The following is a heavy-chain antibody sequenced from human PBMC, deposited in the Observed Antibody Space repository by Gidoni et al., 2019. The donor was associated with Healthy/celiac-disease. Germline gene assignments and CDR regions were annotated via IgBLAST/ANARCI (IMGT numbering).Heavy chain of an antibody. J-gene: IGHJ5*02. D-gene: IGHD1-26*01. Sequence: QVQLQESGPGLVKPSETLSLTCTVPGGSISSYYWSWIRQPAGKGLEWIGRIYTSGSTNYNPSLKSRVTMSVDTSKNQFSLKLSSVTAADTAVYYCASLGPLGGAKSPPGFDPWGQGTLVTVSS. CDR1: GGSISSYY. CDR3: ASLGPLGGAKSPPGFDP. CDR2: IYTSGST. V-gene: IGHV4-4*07.